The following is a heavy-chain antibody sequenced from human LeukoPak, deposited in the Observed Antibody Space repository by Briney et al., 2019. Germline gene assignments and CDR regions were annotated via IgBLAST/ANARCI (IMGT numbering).Heavy chain of an antibody. Sequence: SETLSLTCAVYGGSFSGYYWSWIRQPPGKGLEWVGEINHSGSTNYNPSLKSRVTISVDTSKNQFSLNLSSVTAADTAVYYCASGSPFDIWGQGTMVTVSS. CDR2: INHSGST. J-gene: IGHJ3*02. CDR3: ASGSPFDI. V-gene: IGHV4-34*01. CDR1: GGSFSGYY.